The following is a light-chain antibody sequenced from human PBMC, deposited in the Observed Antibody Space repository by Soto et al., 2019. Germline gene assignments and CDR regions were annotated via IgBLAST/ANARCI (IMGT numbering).Light chain of an antibody. V-gene: IGLV2-8*01. J-gene: IGLJ2*01. CDR2: EVT. CDR1: SSDVGGYNY. CDR3: SSYAGSNNLV. Sequence: QSVLTQPPSASGSPGQSVTISCTGTSSDVGGYNYVSWYQHHPGIAPKLIIYEVTERPSGVPDRFSGSKSGNTASLTVSGLQAEDEADYNCSSYAGSNNLVFGGGTKLTDL.